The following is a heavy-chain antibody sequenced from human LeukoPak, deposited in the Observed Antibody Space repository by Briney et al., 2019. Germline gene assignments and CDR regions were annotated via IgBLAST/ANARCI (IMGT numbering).Heavy chain of an antibody. V-gene: IGHV1-69*05. CDR2: IIPIFGTA. CDR3: ARLAVVVAAIGSVTAFDI. D-gene: IGHD2-15*01. Sequence: ASVKVSCKASGGTFSRYAISWVRQAPGQGLEWMGGIIPIFGTAKYAQKFQGRVTLTTDESTSTAYMELSSLRSDDTAVYYCARLAVVVAAIGSVTAFDIWGQGTMVTVSS. J-gene: IGHJ3*02. CDR1: GGTFSRYA.